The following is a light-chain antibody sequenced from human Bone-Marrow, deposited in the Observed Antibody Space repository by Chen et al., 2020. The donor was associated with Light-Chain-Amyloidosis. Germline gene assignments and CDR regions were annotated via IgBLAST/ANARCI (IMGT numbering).Light chain of an antibody. CDR1: SGSIATTY. Sequence: NFMLTHPHSDSESPGKTVIISCTRSSGSIATTYVQCYQQRPGSAPTTVIYEDDQRPSGVPDRFSGAIDRSSNSASRTSSGLKTEDEADYYCQSYQGSSQGVFGGGTKLTVL. CDR3: QSYQGSSQGV. V-gene: IGLV6-57*03. CDR2: EDD. J-gene: IGLJ3*02.